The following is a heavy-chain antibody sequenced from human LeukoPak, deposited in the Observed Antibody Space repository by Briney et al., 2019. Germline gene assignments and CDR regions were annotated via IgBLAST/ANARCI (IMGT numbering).Heavy chain of an antibody. J-gene: IGHJ4*02. V-gene: IGHV3-53*01. D-gene: IGHD5-18*01. CDR2: IYSGGNT. CDR3: ARGRYSFGLDY. CDR1: GFTVSSTY. Sequence: SGGSLRLSCAASGFTVSSTYMNWVRQAPGKGLEWVSVIYSGGNTNYADSVKGRFTISRDNSKSALYLQMNSLRAEDTAVYYCARGRYSFGLDYWGQGTLVTVSS.